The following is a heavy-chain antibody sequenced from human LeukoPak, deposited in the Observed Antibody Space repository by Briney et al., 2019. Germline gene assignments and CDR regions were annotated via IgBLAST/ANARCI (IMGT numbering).Heavy chain of an antibody. CDR3: ARVYYDSSGYNFDY. Sequence: SETLSLICTVSGGSASSGSYYWSWIRQPPGKGLEWIGYIYYSGSTNYNPSLKSRVTISADTSKNQFSLKLSSVTAADTAVYYCARVYYDSSGYNFDYWGQGTLVTVSS. CDR2: IYYSGST. D-gene: IGHD3-22*01. J-gene: IGHJ4*02. V-gene: IGHV4-61*01. CDR1: GGSASSGSYY.